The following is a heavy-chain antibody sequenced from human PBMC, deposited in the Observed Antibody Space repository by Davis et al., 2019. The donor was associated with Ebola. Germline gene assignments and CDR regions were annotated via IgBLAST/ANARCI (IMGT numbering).Heavy chain of an antibody. Sequence: SETLSPTCTVSGGSISSYYWSWIRQPPGKGLEWIGYIYYSGSTNYNPSLKSRVTISVDTSKNQFSLKLSSVTAADTAVYYCARAVWGSYRTFDYWGQGTLVTVSS. CDR2: IYYSGST. J-gene: IGHJ4*02. V-gene: IGHV4-59*01. CDR3: ARAVWGSYRTFDY. CDR1: GGSISSYY. D-gene: IGHD3-16*02.